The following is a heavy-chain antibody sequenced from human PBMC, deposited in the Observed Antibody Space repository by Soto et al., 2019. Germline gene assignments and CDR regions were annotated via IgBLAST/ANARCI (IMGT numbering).Heavy chain of an antibody. D-gene: IGHD3-10*01. CDR2: IIPIFGTA. Sequence: QVQLVQSGAEVKKPGSSVKVSCKASGGTFSSYAISWVRQAPGQGLEWMGGIIPIFGTANYAQKFQGRVTITADESTSTAYMELSSLRSEDTAVYYCASRGPGWFGESDPFDYWGQGTLVTVSS. J-gene: IGHJ4*02. V-gene: IGHV1-69*01. CDR1: GGTFSSYA. CDR3: ASRGPGWFGESDPFDY.